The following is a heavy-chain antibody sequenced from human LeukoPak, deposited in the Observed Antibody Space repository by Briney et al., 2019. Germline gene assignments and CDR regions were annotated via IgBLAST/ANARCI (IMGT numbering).Heavy chain of an antibody. CDR3: ARSARRGQNWNYFDYFDY. D-gene: IGHD1-7*01. CDR1: GGSTRSGRHH. J-gene: IGHJ4*02. Sequence: PSETLSLTCSVSGGSTRSGRHHWAWVRQPPGKGLEFIGSLDESGRPYYNAPLKSRVTISEDSSGKQFSLNLSSVTAADTAVYYCARSARRGQNWNYFDYFDYWGQGTLVTVSS. V-gene: IGHV4-39*07. CDR2: LDESGRP.